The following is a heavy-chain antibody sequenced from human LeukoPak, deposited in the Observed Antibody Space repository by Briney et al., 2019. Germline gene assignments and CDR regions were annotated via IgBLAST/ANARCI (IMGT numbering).Heavy chain of an antibody. Sequence: GGSLRLSCEASGFSFNDYAMTWVRQAPGKGLEWVSAISGSGGRTYYPDSVKGRFTISRDNSKNTLYLQINNLRAEDTAVYYCARNRVGATSGPDCYLDSWGQGTLVTVFS. CDR2: ISGSGGRT. CDR3: ARNRVGATSGPDCYLDS. CDR1: GFSFNDYA. J-gene: IGHJ4*02. V-gene: IGHV3-23*01. D-gene: IGHD1-26*01.